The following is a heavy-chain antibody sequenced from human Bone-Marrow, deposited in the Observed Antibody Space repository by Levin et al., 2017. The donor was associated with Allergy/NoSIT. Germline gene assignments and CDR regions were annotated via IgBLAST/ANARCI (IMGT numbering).Heavy chain of an antibody. J-gene: IGHJ4*02. CDR1: GFSFSTYS. V-gene: IGHV3-48*02. CDR3: ARDPATSGYYPDS. Sequence: GGSLRLSCAASGFSFSTYSMNWVRQAPGKGLEWVSYISSTSNTIYKADSVKGRFTVSRDNARNSLYLQMDSLRDEDTAVYYCARDPATSGYYPDSWGQGTLVTVSS. D-gene: IGHD3-22*01. CDR2: ISSTSNTI.